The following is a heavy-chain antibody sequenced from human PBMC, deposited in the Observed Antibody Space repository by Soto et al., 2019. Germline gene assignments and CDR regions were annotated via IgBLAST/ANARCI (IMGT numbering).Heavy chain of an antibody. J-gene: IGHJ4*02. CDR2: VKSKTDGGTT. V-gene: IGHV3-15*01. CDR3: TTGSTGRHY. D-gene: IGHD3-10*01. Sequence: EVQLVESGGGLVKPGGSLRLSCAASGFTFTSALMTWVRQAPGKGLEWVGRVKSKTDGGTTDYAAPVKGRFTISRDDSEKTLYLQKNSLKTGETAVYYCTTGSTGRHYWGQGTLVTVSS. CDR1: GFTFTSAL.